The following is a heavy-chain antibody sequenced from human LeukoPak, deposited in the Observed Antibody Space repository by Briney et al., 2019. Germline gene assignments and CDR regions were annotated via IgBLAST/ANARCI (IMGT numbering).Heavy chain of an antibody. J-gene: IGHJ6*02. CDR1: GFTFSSYA. Sequence: HTGGSLRLSCAVSGFTFSSYAMSWVRQAPGKGLEWVSVISGSGGSTSYADSVKGRFTISRDNSKNTLYLQMNSLRAEDTAVYYCARSSRLGGMDVWGQGTTVTVSS. CDR2: ISGSGGST. CDR3: ARSSRLGGMDV. D-gene: IGHD6-6*01. V-gene: IGHV3-23*01.